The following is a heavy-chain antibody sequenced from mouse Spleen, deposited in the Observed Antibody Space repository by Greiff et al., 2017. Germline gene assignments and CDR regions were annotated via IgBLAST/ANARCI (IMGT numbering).Heavy chain of an antibody. CDR2: ISSGGGNT. CDR1: GFTFSSYA. Sequence: EVQVVESGGGLVKLGGSLKLSCAASGFTFSSYAMSWVRQTPEKRLEWVATISSGGGNTYYPDSVKGRFTISRDNAKNTLYLQMSSLKSEDTAMYYCARRGLRGYFDYWGQGTTLTVSS. D-gene: IGHD3-1*01. CDR3: ARRGLRGYFDY. J-gene: IGHJ2*01. V-gene: IGHV5-9-3*01.